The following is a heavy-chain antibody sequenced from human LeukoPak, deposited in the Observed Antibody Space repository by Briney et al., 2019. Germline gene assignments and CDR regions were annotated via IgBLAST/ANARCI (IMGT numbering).Heavy chain of an antibody. CDR1: GFTFSSFG. J-gene: IGHJ5*02. Sequence: GGTLRLSCAASGFTFSSFGMSWVRQAPGKGLEWVSGISGSGDSTYYADSVKGRFTISRDNSKKTLYLQMNSLRAEDTAVYYCAKGPMIVVVMNWFDPWGKGTLVTVSS. D-gene: IGHD3-22*01. V-gene: IGHV3-23*01. CDR2: ISGSGDST. CDR3: AKGPMIVVVMNWFDP.